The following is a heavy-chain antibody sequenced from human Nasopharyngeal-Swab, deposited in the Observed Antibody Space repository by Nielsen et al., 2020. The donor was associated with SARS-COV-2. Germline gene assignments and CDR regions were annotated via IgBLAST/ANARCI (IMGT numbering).Heavy chain of an antibody. CDR3: ARDTLGMIDY. J-gene: IGHJ4*02. CDR2: IKQDGSEK. V-gene: IGHV3-7*01. D-gene: IGHD1-26*01. Sequence: VRQAPGKGLEWVANIKQDGSEKYYVDSVKGRFTISRDNAKNSLYLQMNSLRAEDTAVYYCARDTLGMIDYWGQGTLVTVSS.